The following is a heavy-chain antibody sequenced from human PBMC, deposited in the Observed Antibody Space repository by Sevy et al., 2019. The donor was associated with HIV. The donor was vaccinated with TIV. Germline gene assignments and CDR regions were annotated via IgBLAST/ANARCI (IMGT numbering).Heavy chain of an antibody. Sequence: SGPTLVNPTQTLTLTCTFSGFSLTTNGVGVGWIRQPPGKALEWLALIYWDDDKRYRPSLKKRLTITKDTSKNQVVLKTTDMDPVDTATYYCAHSEYYYGSGSFYKRGGLFAPWGQGTLVTVSS. CDR1: GFSLTTNGVG. V-gene: IGHV2-5*02. J-gene: IGHJ5*02. D-gene: IGHD3-10*01. CDR2: IYWDDDK. CDR3: AHSEYYYGSGSFYKRGGLFAP.